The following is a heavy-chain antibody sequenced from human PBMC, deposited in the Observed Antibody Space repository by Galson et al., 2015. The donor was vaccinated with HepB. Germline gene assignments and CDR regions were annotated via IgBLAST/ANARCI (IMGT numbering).Heavy chain of an antibody. Sequence: SLRLSCAASGFTFSSYSMNWVRQAPGKGLEWVSSISSSSSYIYYADSVKGRFTISRDNAKNSLYLQMNSLRADDTAVYYCASDPDGLPDFDYWGQGTLVTVSS. CDR3: ASDPDGLPDFDY. CDR2: ISSSSSYI. J-gene: IGHJ4*02. V-gene: IGHV3-21*01. CDR1: GFTFSSYS. D-gene: IGHD2-8*01.